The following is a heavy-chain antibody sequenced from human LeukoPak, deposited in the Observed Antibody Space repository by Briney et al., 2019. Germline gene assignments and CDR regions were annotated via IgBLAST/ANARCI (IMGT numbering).Heavy chain of an antibody. Sequence: GGSLRLSCTASEFTFSSSVMTWVRQASGRGLEWVSVISASGSSTYYADSVKGRFTISRDNSKNTLYLQLNSLRAEDTAVYYCANSVGGYFGYWGQGTLVTVSS. J-gene: IGHJ4*02. CDR1: EFTFSSSV. CDR2: ISASGSST. CDR3: ANSVGGYFGY. D-gene: IGHD3-22*01. V-gene: IGHV3-23*01.